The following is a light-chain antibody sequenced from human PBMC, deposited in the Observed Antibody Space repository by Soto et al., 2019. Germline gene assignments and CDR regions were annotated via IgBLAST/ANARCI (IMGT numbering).Light chain of an antibody. CDR1: SSDVGGYNY. V-gene: IGLV2-14*01. CDR3: SSYTSSSSPYV. J-gene: IGLJ1*01. CDR2: DVS. Sequence: QSALTQPASVSVSPGQSITISCTGTSSDVGGYNYVSWYQQHPGKASELMIYDVSNRPSGVSNRFSGSKAGNTASLTISGFQCEDQAEYYCSSYTSSSSPYVFGTGTPLTVL.